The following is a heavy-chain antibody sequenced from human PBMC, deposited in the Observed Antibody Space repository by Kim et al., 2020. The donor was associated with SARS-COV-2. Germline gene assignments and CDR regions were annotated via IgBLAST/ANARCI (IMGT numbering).Heavy chain of an antibody. CDR2: INPNSGGT. CDR1: GYTFTGYY. D-gene: IGHD1-26*01. V-gene: IGHV1-2*02. J-gene: IGHJ4*02. CDR3: ARASVRGSYRYYFDY. Sequence: ASVKVSCKASGYTFTGYYMHWVRQAPGQGLEWMGWINPNSGGTNYAQKFQGRVTMTRDTSISTAYMELSRLRSDDTAVYYCARASVRGSYRYYFDYWGQGTLVTVSS.